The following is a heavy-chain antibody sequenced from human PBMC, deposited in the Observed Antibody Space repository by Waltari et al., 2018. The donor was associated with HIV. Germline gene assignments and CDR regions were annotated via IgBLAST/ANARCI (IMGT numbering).Heavy chain of an antibody. CDR1: GGSFSGYY. V-gene: IGHV4-34*01. J-gene: IGHJ4*02. D-gene: IGHD3-3*01. Sequence: QVQLQQWGAGLLKPSETLSLTCAVYGGSFSGYYWSWIRQPPGKGLEWIGEINHSGSTNHNPSLKSRVTISVDTSKNQFSLTLGSVTAADTAVYYCARGQDYDFWSGYYYDYWGQGTLVTVSS. CDR2: INHSGST. CDR3: ARGQDYDFWSGYYYDY.